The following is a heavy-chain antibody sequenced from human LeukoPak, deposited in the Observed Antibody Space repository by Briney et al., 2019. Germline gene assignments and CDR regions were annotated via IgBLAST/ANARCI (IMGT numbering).Heavy chain of an antibody. V-gene: IGHV1-18*04. CDR2: INPYNGNT. J-gene: IGHJ5*02. D-gene: IGHD6-13*01. Sequence: ASVKVSCKASGYTFTGYYMHWVRQAPGQGLEWMGLINPYNGNTNYAQKFQGRVTMTTDTSTSTAHMELRRLTSDDTAVYYCARGFVRSSSWYQGPRWFVTWGQGTLVTVSS. CDR1: GYTFTGYY. CDR3: ARGFVRSSSWYQGPRWFVT.